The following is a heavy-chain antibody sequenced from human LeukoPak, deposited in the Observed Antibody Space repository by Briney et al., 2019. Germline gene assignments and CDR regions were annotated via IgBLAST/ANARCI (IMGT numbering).Heavy chain of an antibody. Sequence: GASVRVSCKTSGYSFTDYYIHWVRQAPGQGLEWMGWINPKSGRTSSARKFQDRVTMTRDPSISTVYMDMAWLTSDDTAICFCARADFVDAGPYLIGPWGQGTLVTVSS. CDR1: GYSFTDYY. J-gene: IGHJ5*02. CDR3: ARADFVDAGPYLIGP. V-gene: IGHV1-2*02. D-gene: IGHD3-3*01. CDR2: INPKSGRT.